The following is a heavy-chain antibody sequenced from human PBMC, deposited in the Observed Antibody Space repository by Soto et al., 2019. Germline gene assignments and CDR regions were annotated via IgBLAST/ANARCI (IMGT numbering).Heavy chain of an antibody. Sequence: QVQLQESGPGLVKPSGTLSLTCAVSGGSISTDNWWSWVRQPPGKGLEWVGEIYRSGSTNYNPSLKSRLTISIDKSKDQFSLDVRSVTAADTAVYYCARGGRWLFDYWGQGTLVTVSS. CDR1: GGSISTDNW. CDR2: IYRSGST. D-gene: IGHD5-12*01. CDR3: ARGGRWLFDY. V-gene: IGHV4-4*02. J-gene: IGHJ4*02.